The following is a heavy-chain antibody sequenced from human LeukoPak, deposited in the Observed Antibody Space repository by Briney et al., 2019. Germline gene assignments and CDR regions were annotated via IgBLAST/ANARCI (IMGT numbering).Heavy chain of an antibody. CDR2: MNPNSGNT. D-gene: IGHD7-27*01. CDR1: GYTFTSYD. Sequence: ASVRVSCKASGYTFTSYDINWVRQATGQGLEWMGYMNPNSGNTVYAQKFQGRVTMTRNISISTAYMELSSLRSEDTAVYYCAKVPRELTGKWGQGTLVTVSS. J-gene: IGHJ4*02. V-gene: IGHV1-8*01. CDR3: AKVPRELTGK.